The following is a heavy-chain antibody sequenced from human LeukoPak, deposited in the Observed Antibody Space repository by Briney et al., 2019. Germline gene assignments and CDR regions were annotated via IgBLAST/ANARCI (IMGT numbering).Heavy chain of an antibody. CDR3: ARDGDSGYDGVLYYYYGMDV. D-gene: IGHD5-12*01. CDR1: GFTFSSYA. V-gene: IGHV3-30-3*01. CDR2: ISYDGSNK. J-gene: IGHJ6*02. Sequence: GGSLRLSCAASGFTFSSYAMHWVRQAPGKGLEWVAVISYDGSNKYYADSVKGRFTISRGNSKNTLYLQMNSLRAEDTAVYYCARDGDSGYDGVLYYYYGMDVWGQGTTVTVSS.